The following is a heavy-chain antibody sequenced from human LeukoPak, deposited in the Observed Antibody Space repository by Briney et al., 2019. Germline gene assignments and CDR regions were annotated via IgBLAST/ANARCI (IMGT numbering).Heavy chain of an antibody. Sequence: SETLSLTCTVSGGSISSGGYYWSWIRQHPGKGLEWIGCIYYSGSTYYNPSLKSRVTISVDTSKNQFSLKLSSVTAADTAVYYCASKRGKYSSFGDWGQGTLVTVSS. D-gene: IGHD6-6*01. V-gene: IGHV4-31*03. CDR2: IYYSGST. CDR3: ASKRGKYSSFGD. CDR1: GGSISSGGYY. J-gene: IGHJ4*02.